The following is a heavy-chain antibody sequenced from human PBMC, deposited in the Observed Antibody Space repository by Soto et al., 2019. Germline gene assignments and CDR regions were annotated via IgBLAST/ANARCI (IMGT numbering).Heavy chain of an antibody. CDR2: TYYRSKWYN. CDR3: ARETVVVAATYYYYYGMDV. V-gene: IGHV6-1*01. D-gene: IGHD2-15*01. CDR1: GGSVSSNSAA. Sequence: SQTLSLTCAISGGSVSSNSAAWNWIRRSPSRGLEWLGRTYYRSKWYNDYAVSVKSRITINPDTSKNQFSLQLNSVTPEDTAVYYCARETVVVAATYYYYYGMDVWGQGTTVTVSS. J-gene: IGHJ6*02.